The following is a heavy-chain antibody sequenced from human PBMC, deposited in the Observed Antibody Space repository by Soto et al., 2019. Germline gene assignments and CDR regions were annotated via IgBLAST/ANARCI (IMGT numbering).Heavy chain of an antibody. D-gene: IGHD2-2*01. CDR2: INHSGST. Sequence: SETLSLTCAVYGGSFSGYYWSWIRQPPGKGLEWIGEINHSGSTNYNPSLKSRVTISVDTSKNQFSLKLSSVTAADTAVYYCARGLPRSLDIVVVPAAHHIARGNWFDPWGQGTLVTVSS. V-gene: IGHV4-34*01. CDR1: GGSFSGYY. CDR3: ARGLPRSLDIVVVPAAHHIARGNWFDP. J-gene: IGHJ5*02.